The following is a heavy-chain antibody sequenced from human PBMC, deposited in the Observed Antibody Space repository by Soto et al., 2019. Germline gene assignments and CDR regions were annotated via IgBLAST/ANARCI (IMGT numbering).Heavy chain of an antibody. CDR1: GGTFSSYA. Sequence: QVELVQSGAEVKKPGSSVKVSCKAFGGTFSSYAISWVRQAPGQGLEWMGGIIPIFGTAKYAQKVQGRVTITADESTRTVYTELTSLRAESTAVFYCARVRGVEIYDFWSGYYAWGQGTLVTVSS. D-gene: IGHD3-3*01. V-gene: IGHV1-69*01. CDR2: IIPIFGTA. J-gene: IGHJ5*02. CDR3: ARVRGVEIYDFWSGYYA.